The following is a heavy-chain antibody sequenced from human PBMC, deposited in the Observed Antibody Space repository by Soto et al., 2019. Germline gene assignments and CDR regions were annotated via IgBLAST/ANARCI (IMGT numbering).Heavy chain of an antibody. CDR2: INPNSGGT. CDR3: ARVVCSSTSCYFNYYYGMDV. CDR1: GYTFTGYY. Sequence: GALVKVSCKACGYTFTGYYMHWVRQAPGQGLEWMGWINPNSGGTNYAQKFQGRVTMTRDTSISTAYMELSRLRSDDTAVYYCARVVCSSTSCYFNYYYGMDVWGQGTTVTVSS. V-gene: IGHV1-2*02. D-gene: IGHD2-2*01. J-gene: IGHJ6*02.